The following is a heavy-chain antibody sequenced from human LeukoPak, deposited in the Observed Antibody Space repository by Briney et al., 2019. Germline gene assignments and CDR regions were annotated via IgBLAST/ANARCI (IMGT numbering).Heavy chain of an antibody. CDR2: IRSKAYGGTT. Sequence: GGSLRLSCTASGFTFGDYAMSWVRQAPGKGLEWVGFIRSKAYGGTTEYAASVKGRFTISRDDSKSIAYLQMNSLKTEDTAVYYCTRYMGYGYRDYYYYGMDVWGQGTTVTVSS. V-gene: IGHV3-49*04. J-gene: IGHJ6*02. D-gene: IGHD5-18*01. CDR3: TRYMGYGYRDYYYYGMDV. CDR1: GFTFGDYA.